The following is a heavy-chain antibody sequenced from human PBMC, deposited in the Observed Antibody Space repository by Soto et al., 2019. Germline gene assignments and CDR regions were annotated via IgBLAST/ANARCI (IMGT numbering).Heavy chain of an antibody. V-gene: IGHV4-59*08. D-gene: IGHD4-4*01. CDR3: ARTLGPQVTGYVDSDYRWTIDQ. Sequence: PSETLSLTCTVSGGSISSYYWSWIRQPPGKGLEWIGYIYYSGNTNYNPSLKSRVTISADTSKNQFSLKLTSVTAADTGVYFCARTLGPQVTGYVDSDYRWTIDQWGQGTLVTVSS. J-gene: IGHJ4*02. CDR2: IYYSGNT. CDR1: GGSISSYY.